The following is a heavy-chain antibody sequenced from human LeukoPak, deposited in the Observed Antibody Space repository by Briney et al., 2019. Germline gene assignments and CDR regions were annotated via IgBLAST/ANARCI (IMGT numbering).Heavy chain of an antibody. CDR3: AKDGPELPYLLFDY. Sequence: GGSPRLSCAASGFTLSSYAMSWVRQAPGKGLEWVSAISGSGGSTYYADSVKGRFTISRDNSKNTLYLQMNSLRAEDTAVYYCAKDGPELPYLLFDYWGQGTLVTVSS. V-gene: IGHV3-23*01. CDR1: GFTLSSYA. D-gene: IGHD1-26*01. CDR2: ISGSGGST. J-gene: IGHJ4*02.